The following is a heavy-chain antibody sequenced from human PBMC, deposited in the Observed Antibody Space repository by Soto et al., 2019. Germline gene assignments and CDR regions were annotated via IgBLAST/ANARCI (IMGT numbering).Heavy chain of an antibody. D-gene: IGHD3-3*01. J-gene: IGHJ4*02. CDR1: GYTFTSYD. V-gene: IGHV1-8*01. Sequence: ASVKVSCKASGYTFTSYDINWVRQATGQGLEWMGWMNPNSGNTGYAQKFQGRVTMTRNTSISTAYMELSSLRYEDTAVYYCARQLTSSPGFWSGSLHYDHWGQGTLVTVSS. CDR3: ARQLTSSPGFWSGSLHYDH. CDR2: MNPNSGNT.